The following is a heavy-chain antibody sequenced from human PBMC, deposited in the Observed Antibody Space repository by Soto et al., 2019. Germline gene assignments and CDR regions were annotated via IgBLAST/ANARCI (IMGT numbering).Heavy chain of an antibody. CDR2: INHSGST. V-gene: IGHV4-34*01. CDR3: ARVGQLWPDY. Sequence: QVQLQQWGAGLLKPSETLSLTCAVYGGSFSGYYWSWIRQPPGTGLEWIGEINHSGSTNYNPSLKSRVTRSGDTAKNQCARKLSSVTAADTAGDYCARVGQLWPDYWGQGTLVTVSS. D-gene: IGHD5-18*01. J-gene: IGHJ4*02. CDR1: GGSFSGYY.